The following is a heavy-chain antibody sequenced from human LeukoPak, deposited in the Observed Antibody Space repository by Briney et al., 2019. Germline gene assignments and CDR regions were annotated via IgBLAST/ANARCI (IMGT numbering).Heavy chain of an antibody. Sequence: RGSLRLSCAASGFTFSSYAMSWVRQAPGKGLEWVSAISGSGGSTYYADSVKGRFTISRDNTKNTLYLQMNSLRAEDTAVYYCAKDYCSGGSCYFDFDYWGQGTLVTVSS. CDR2: ISGSGGST. CDR1: GFTFSSYA. J-gene: IGHJ4*02. V-gene: IGHV3-23*01. D-gene: IGHD2-15*01. CDR3: AKDYCSGGSCYFDFDY.